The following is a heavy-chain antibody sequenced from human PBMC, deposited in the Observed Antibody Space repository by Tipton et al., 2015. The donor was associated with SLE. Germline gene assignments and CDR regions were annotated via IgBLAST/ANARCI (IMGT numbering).Heavy chain of an antibody. Sequence: QVQLVQSGGEVRKPGASVKVSCKASGYTFSNYGISWVRQAPGQGLEWMGWINPNSGGTNYAQKFQGRVTMTRDTSISTAYMELSRLTSDDTAVYYCARGNYAFWSGESRFYYPMEVWGQGTTVTVSS. V-gene: IGHV1-2*02. CDR3: ARGNYAFWSGESRFYYPMEV. J-gene: IGHJ6*02. D-gene: IGHD3-3*01. CDR2: INPNSGGT. CDR1: GYTFSNYG.